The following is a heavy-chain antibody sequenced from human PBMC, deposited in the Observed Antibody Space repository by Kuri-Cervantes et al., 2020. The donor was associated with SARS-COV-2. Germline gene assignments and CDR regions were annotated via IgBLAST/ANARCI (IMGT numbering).Heavy chain of an antibody. Sequence: ASVKVSCKASGYTFTSYYMHWVRQAPGQGLEWMGIINPSGGSTSYAQKFQGRVTMARDTSTSTVYMELSSLRSEETAVYYCARKAVFLPGYPLNYYYYGMDVWGQGPMVTVSS. J-gene: IGHJ6*02. CDR3: ARKAVFLPGYPLNYYYYGMDV. CDR1: GYTFTSYY. CDR2: INPSGGST. D-gene: IGHD3-9*01. V-gene: IGHV1-46*01.